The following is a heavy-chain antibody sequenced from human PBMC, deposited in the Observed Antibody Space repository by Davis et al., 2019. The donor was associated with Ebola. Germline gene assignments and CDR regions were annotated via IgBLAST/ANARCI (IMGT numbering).Heavy chain of an antibody. V-gene: IGHV5-10-1*01. Sequence: KVSCKGSGYSFTSYWISWVRQMPGKGLEWMGRIDPSDSYTNYSPSFQGHVTIPADKSISTAYLQWSSLKASDTAMYYCARHRGWELPGEFDYWGQGTLVTVSS. CDR2: IDPSDSYT. CDR3: ARHRGWELPGEFDY. CDR1: GYSFTSYW. D-gene: IGHD1-26*01. J-gene: IGHJ4*02.